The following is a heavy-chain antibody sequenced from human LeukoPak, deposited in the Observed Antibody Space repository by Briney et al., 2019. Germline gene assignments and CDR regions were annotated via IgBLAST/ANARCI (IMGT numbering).Heavy chain of an antibody. D-gene: IGHD3-22*01. Sequence: PSETLSLTCAVYGGSFSGYYWSWIRQPPRKGLEWIGESNHSGSTNYNPSLKSRVTISVDTSKNQFSLKLSSVTAADTAVYYCARGAVVITTYSLFDPWGQGTLVTVSS. J-gene: IGHJ5*02. CDR1: GGSFSGYY. V-gene: IGHV4-34*01. CDR3: ARGAVVITTYSLFDP. CDR2: SNHSGST.